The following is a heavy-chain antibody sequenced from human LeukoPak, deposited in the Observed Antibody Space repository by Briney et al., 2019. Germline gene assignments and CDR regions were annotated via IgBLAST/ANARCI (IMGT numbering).Heavy chain of an antibody. Sequence: SETLSLTCTVSGGSISSYYWTWIRQPPGKELEWIGYIYYTGSTKYNPSLESRVTISVDTSKNQFSLKLSSVTAADTAVYYCASPNYYYYGMDVWGQGTTVTVSS. CDR1: GGSISSYY. J-gene: IGHJ6*02. CDR3: ASPNYYYYGMDV. V-gene: IGHV4-59*08. CDR2: IYYTGST.